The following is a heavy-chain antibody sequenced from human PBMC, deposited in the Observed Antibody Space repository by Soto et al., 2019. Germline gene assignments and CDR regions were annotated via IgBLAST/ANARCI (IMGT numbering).Heavy chain of an antibody. J-gene: IGHJ4*02. Sequence: SETLSLTCTVSGGYIRGSSYYWGWIRQPPGKGLEWIGSIYYSGSTYYNPSLKSRVTISVDTSKNQFSLKLSSVTAADTAVYYCARGLTGYYAGVYWGQGTLVTVSS. V-gene: IGHV4-39*07. CDR3: ARGLTGYYAGVY. CDR2: IYYSGST. CDR1: GGYIRGSSYY. D-gene: IGHD3-9*01.